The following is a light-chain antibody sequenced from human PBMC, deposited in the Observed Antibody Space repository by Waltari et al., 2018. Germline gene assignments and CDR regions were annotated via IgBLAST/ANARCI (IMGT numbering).Light chain of an antibody. CDR1: SSDVGGYNY. CDR3: SSYTSSSTLV. J-gene: IGLJ2*01. Sequence: QSALTQPASVSGSPGQSITISCTGTSSDVGGYNYVSWYQQHPGKAPKLMIYDVSKRPAVVSNLFSASKAGNTASLTISGLQAEDEADYYGSSYTSSSTLVFGGGTKLTVL. CDR2: DVS. V-gene: IGLV2-14*01.